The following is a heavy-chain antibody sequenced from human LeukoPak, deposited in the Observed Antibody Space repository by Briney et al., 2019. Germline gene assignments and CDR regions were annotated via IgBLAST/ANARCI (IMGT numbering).Heavy chain of an antibody. CDR3: TTDLEDCSGGSCDY. D-gene: IGHD2-15*01. J-gene: IGHJ4*02. CDR1: GFTFSNAW. CDR2: IKSKTDGGTT. V-gene: IGHV3-15*01. Sequence: PGGSLRLSCAASGFTFSNAWMSWVRQAPGKGLEWVGRIKSKTDGGTTDYAAPVKGRFTISRDDSKSTLYLQMNSLKTEDTAVYYCTTDLEDCSGGSCDYWGQGTLVTVSS.